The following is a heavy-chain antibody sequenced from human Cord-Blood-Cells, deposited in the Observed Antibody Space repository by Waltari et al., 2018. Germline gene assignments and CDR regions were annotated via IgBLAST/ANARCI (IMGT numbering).Heavy chain of an antibody. Sequence: QVQLVQSGAEVKKPGSSVKVSCKASGGTFSSYAISWVRQVPGQGLEWMGGIIPIVGTANYAQKFQGRVTITADKSTSTAYMELSSLRSEDTAVYYCARARRSWYYFDYWGQGTLVTVSS. J-gene: IGHJ4*02. CDR3: ARARRSWYYFDY. CDR1: GGTFSSYA. CDR2: IIPIVGTA. D-gene: IGHD6-13*01. V-gene: IGHV1-69*06.